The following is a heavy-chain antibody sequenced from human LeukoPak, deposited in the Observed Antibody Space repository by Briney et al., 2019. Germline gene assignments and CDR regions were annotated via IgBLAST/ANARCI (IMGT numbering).Heavy chain of an antibody. Sequence: PWGSLRLSCAASGFTFSSYAMRWLRQDPGTGLEGVSTFRGSGGSTYYADSVKGRFTISRDNSKNQLPLQMNSLSAEDTAVYYCAKDGDYCGGDCYFGTFDIWGQGTMVTVSS. CDR2: FRGSGGST. J-gene: IGHJ3*02. D-gene: IGHD2-21*02. V-gene: IGHV3-23*01. CDR3: AKDGDYCGGDCYFGTFDI. CDR1: GFTFSSYA.